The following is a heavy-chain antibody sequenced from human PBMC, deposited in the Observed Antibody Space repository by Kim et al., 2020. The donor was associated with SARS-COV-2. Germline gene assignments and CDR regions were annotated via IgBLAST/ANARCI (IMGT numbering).Heavy chain of an antibody. CDR3: ARTARYYGMDV. D-gene: IGHD2-21*02. CDR2: T. Sequence: TNYARKFQGRVTMTRDTSISTAYMELSRLRSDDTAVYYWARTARYYGMDVWGQGTTVTVSS. J-gene: IGHJ6*02. V-gene: IGHV1-2*02.